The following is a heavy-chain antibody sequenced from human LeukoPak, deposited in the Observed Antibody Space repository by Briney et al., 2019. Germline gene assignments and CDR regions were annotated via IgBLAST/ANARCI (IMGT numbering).Heavy chain of an antibody. CDR1: GFTFSNYA. J-gene: IGHJ4*02. V-gene: IGHV3-30*18. CDR3: AKANLYSSSWYYFDY. CDR2: ISYDGSNK. D-gene: IGHD6-13*01. Sequence: PGGSLRLSCAASGFTFSNYAMSWVRQAPGKGLEWVAVISYDGSNKYYADSVKGRFTISRDNSKNTLYLQMNSLRAEDTAVYYCAKANLYSSSWYYFDYWGQGTLVTVSS.